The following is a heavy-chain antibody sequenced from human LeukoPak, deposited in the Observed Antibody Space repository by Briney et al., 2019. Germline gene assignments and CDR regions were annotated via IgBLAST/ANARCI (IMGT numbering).Heavy chain of an antibody. D-gene: IGHD1-26*01. J-gene: IGHJ4*02. CDR2: IHPGDSET. CDR3: ARRLGATQPYFDF. Sequence: AESLKISCKASGYGFTSYWIGWVRQMPGKGLECMGIIHPGDSETRYSPSFQGQVTISADKSISTAYLQWSGLKASDTAMYYCARRLGATQPYFDFWGQGALVTVSS. CDR1: GYGFTSYW. V-gene: IGHV5-51*01.